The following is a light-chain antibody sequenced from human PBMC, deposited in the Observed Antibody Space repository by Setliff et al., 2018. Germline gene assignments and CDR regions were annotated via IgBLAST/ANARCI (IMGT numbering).Light chain of an antibody. J-gene: IGLJ1*01. V-gene: IGLV2-8*01. CDR2: EVT. CDR3: SSYASSINPDV. CDR1: SNDVGAYNY. Sequence: QSALTQPPSASGSPGQSLTISCTGTSNDVGAYNYVSWYQQHPGKAPKLMIYEVTKRPSGVPDRFSGSKSGNTASLTVSGLQGEDEADYYCSSYASSINPDVFGTGTKGTVL.